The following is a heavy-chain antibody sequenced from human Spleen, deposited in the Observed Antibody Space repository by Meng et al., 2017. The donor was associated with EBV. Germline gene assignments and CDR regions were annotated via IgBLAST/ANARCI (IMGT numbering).Heavy chain of an antibody. CDR2: IWYDGSYK. CDR3: ARKSSNYGTLIDY. D-gene: IGHD4-11*01. V-gene: IGHV3-33*01. Sequence: QGQLVESGGGGVQPGRSLGLSCAASGFTFSSYGMHWVRQAPGKGLEWVALIWYDGSYKYYADSVKGRFTISRDISKNTMSLQMNSLRAEDTAAYYCARKSSNYGTLIDYWGQGTLVTVSS. J-gene: IGHJ4*02. CDR1: GFTFSSYG.